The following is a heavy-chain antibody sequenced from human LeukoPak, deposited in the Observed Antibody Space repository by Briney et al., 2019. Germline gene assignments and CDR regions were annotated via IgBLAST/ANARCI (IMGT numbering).Heavy chain of an antibody. CDR1: GGSISSRAYF. D-gene: IGHD3-3*01. J-gene: IGHJ5*02. V-gene: IGHV4-30-4*01. CDR2: ISHSGST. Sequence: PSQTLSLTCTVSGGSISSRAYFWSWIRQFPGKGLEWIGYISHSGSTDYNPSLESRLTMSLDTSKNQFSLRLSSVTAADTAVYYCARGHPRFLEWPWTFDPWGQGTLVTVSS. CDR3: ARGHPRFLEWPWTFDP.